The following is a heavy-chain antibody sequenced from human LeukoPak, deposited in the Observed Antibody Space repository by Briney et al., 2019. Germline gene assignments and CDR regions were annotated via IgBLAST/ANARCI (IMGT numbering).Heavy chain of an antibody. Sequence: PSETLPLTCTVSGGSISSYYWSWIRQPPGKGLEWIGYIYYSGSTNYNPSLKSRVTISVDTSKNQFSLKLSSVTAADTAVYYCARALRGYVDTAMVRSRWFDPWGQGTLVTVSS. J-gene: IGHJ5*02. CDR1: GGSISSYY. D-gene: IGHD5-18*01. V-gene: IGHV4-59*01. CDR3: ARALRGYVDTAMVRSRWFDP. CDR2: IYYSGST.